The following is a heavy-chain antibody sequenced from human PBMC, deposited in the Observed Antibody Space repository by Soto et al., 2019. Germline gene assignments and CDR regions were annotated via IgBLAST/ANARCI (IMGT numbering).Heavy chain of an antibody. D-gene: IGHD3-10*01. Sequence: PSETLSLTCAVYGESFSSYYYWTWIRQAPGKGLEWIGEINHNRGTNYNPSLKSRVAISEDTSKNQFSLKLSSVTAADTAVYYCARDGGSGSYWYYYYGMDVWGQGTTVTVSS. CDR2: INHNRGT. CDR3: ARDGGSGSYWYYYYGMDV. CDR1: GESFSSYYY. V-gene: IGHV4-34*01. J-gene: IGHJ6*02.